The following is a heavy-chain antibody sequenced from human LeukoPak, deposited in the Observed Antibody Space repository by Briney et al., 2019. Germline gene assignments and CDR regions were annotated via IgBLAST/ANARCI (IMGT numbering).Heavy chain of an antibody. CDR1: GGTFSSYA. CDR2: IIPILGIA. V-gene: IGHV1-69*04. J-gene: IGHJ3*02. D-gene: IGHD3-10*01. CDR3: ARAAGFGELTIPDAFDI. Sequence: ASVKVSCKASGGTFSSYAISWVRQAPGQGVEWMGRIIPILGIANYAQKFQGRVTITADKSTSTAYMELSSLRSEDTAVYYCARAAGFGELTIPDAFDIWGQGTMVTVSS.